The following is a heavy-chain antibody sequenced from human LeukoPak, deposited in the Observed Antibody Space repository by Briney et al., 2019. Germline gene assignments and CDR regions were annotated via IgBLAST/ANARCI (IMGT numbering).Heavy chain of an antibody. CDR3: ARFYFPEEHDRAWYEAL. CDR1: GFIFTDYW. Sequence: PGGSLRLSCAASGFIFTDYWMHRVRQAPGKELVWVARIRGDGRATTYADSVKGRFTISRDNAMNTVFLQMKSLRADDTGTYYCARFYFPEEHDRAWYEALWGQGVLVTVS. CDR2: IRGDGRAT. D-gene: IGHD6-19*01. J-gene: IGHJ4*02. V-gene: IGHV3-74*03.